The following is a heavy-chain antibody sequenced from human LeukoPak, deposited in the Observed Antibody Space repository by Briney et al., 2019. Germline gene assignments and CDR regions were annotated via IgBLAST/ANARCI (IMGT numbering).Heavy chain of an antibody. CDR2: IYHSGST. CDR1: GGSISSYY. J-gene: IGHJ6*03. CDR3: ARHLNGSGSYLYYYYYMDV. D-gene: IGHD3-10*01. V-gene: IGHV4-59*08. Sequence: PSETLSLTCTVSGGSISSYYWTWIRQPPGKGLEWIGYIYHSGSTKYNSSLKSRVTISVDTSKNQFSLKLSSVTAADTAVYYCARHLNGSGSYLYYYYYMDVWGKGTTVTISS.